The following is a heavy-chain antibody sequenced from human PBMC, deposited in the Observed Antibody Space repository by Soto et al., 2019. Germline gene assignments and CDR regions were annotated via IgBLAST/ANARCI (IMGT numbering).Heavy chain of an antibody. CDR3: ARPDIVVVPAATGYFGIDV. V-gene: IGHV3-11*01. CDR2: ISSSGSTI. D-gene: IGHD2-2*01. J-gene: IGHJ6*02. CDR1: RFTVIDYY. Sequence: GCLRLSCASSRFTVIDYYMSFIRQAPGKGLEWVSYISSSGSTIYYADSVKGRFTISRDNAKNSLYLQMNSLRAEDTAVYYCARPDIVVVPAATGYFGIDVWVQGTTVTVSS.